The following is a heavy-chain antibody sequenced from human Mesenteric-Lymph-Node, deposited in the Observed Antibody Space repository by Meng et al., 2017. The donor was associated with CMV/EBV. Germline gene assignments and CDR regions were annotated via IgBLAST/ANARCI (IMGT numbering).Heavy chain of an antibody. D-gene: IGHD3-16*01. J-gene: IGHJ4*02. V-gene: IGHV3-74*01. CDR2: IHSDGTGT. CDR1: GFTFTAYW. CDR3: AGPHTSEIDY. Sequence: ETLSLTCAASGFTFTAYWIHWVRQAPGKGLVWVSRIHSDGTGTSYADSVKGRFTVSRDNAKNTMYLQMNSLRAEDTAVYYCAGPHTSEIDYWGQGTLVTVSS.